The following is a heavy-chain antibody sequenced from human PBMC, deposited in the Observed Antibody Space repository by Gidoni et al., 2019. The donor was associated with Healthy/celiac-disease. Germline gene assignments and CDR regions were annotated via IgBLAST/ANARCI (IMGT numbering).Heavy chain of an antibody. D-gene: IGHD2-15*01. Sequence: QVQLVQPGAEVKKPGASVKVACKASGSTFTGPYMHWVRQATGQGLEWMGWINPNSGGTNYAQKFQGRVTMTRDTSISTAYMELSRLRSDDTAVYYCARDPRYCSGGSCFYFDYWGQGTLVTVSS. V-gene: IGHV1-2*02. CDR2: INPNSGGT. J-gene: IGHJ4*02. CDR3: ARDPRYCSGGSCFYFDY. CDR1: GSTFTGPY.